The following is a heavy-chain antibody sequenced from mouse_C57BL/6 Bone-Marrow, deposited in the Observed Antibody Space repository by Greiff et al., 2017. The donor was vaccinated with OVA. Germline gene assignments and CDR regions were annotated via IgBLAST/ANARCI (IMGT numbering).Heavy chain of an antibody. D-gene: IGHD1-1*01. V-gene: IGHV1-42*01. Sequence: VQLQQSGPELVKPGASVKISCKASGYSFTGYYMNWVKQSPEKSLEWIGEINPRTGGTTYNQKFKAKATLTVDKSSSTAYMQLKSLTSEDSAVYYCAILYYGSSPPWFAYWGQGTLVTVSA. J-gene: IGHJ3*01. CDR1: GYSFTGYY. CDR3: AILYYGSSPPWFAY. CDR2: INPRTGGT.